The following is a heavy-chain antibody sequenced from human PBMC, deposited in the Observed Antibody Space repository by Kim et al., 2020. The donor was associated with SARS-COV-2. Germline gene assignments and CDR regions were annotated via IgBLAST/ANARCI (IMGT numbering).Heavy chain of an antibody. D-gene: IGHD2-2*01. J-gene: IGHJ3*02. CDR3: AKDASLGPFIVVVPAATFDAFDI. V-gene: IGHV3-23*01. CDR1: GFTFSSYA. Sequence: GGSLRLSCAASGFTFSSYAMSWVRQAPGKGLEWVSAISGSGGSTYYADSVKGRFTISRDNSKNTLYLQMNSLRAEDTAVYYCAKDASLGPFIVVVPAATFDAFDIWGQGTMVTVSS. CDR2: ISGSGGST.